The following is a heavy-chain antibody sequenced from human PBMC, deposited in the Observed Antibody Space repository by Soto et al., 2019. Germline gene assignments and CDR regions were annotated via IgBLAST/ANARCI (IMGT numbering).Heavy chain of an antibody. Sequence: LRRSCAASGFTFRSYGMDWVRQAPGKGLEWVAVIWYDGSNKYYADSVKGRFTISRDNSKNTLYLQMNSLRAEDTAVYYCARDRYCSGTSCQYYFDYWGQGTLVTVSS. V-gene: IGHV3-33*01. CDR3: ARDRYCSGTSCQYYFDY. CDR1: GFTFRSYG. J-gene: IGHJ4*02. CDR2: IWYDGSNK. D-gene: IGHD2-2*01.